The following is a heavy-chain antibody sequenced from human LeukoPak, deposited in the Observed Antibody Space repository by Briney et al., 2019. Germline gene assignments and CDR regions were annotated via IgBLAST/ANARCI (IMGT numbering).Heavy chain of an antibody. CDR2: INHSGST. J-gene: IGHJ4*02. CDR3: ARGRRYLDWFLRLGQRSCCFDY. CDR1: GGSFSGYY. D-gene: IGHD3-9*01. Sequence: PSETLSLTCAVYGGSFSGYYWSWIRQPPGKGLEWIGEINHSGSTNYNPSLKSRVTISVDTSKNKFFLKLSSVTAADTAVYYCARGRRYLDWFLRLGQRSCCFDYWGQGTLVTVSS. V-gene: IGHV4-34*01.